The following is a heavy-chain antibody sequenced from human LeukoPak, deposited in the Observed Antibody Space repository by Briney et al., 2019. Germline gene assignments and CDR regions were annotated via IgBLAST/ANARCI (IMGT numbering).Heavy chain of an antibody. CDR2: ISSSSSYI. Sequence: GGSLRLSWAASGFTFSSYSMNWVRQAPGKGLEWVSSISSSSSYIYYADSVKGRFTISRDNAKNSLYLQMNSLRAEDTAVYYCARDLSSSGTYYFDYWGQGTLVTVSS. CDR1: GFTFSSYS. V-gene: IGHV3-21*01. J-gene: IGHJ4*02. CDR3: ARDLSSSGTYYFDY. D-gene: IGHD6-13*01.